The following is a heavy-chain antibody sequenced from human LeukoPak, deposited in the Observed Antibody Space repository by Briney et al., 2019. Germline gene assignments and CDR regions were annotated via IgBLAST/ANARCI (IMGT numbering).Heavy chain of an antibody. CDR3: ARVPIIITMVRGDQDDAFDI. V-gene: IGHV3-74*01. Sequence: GGSLRLSCAASGFTFSSYWMHWVRQAPGKGPVWVSRINSDGSSTSYADSVKGRFTISRDNAKNTLYLQMNSLRAEDTAVYYCARVPIIITMVRGDQDDAFDIWGQGTMVTVSS. D-gene: IGHD3-10*01. CDR2: INSDGSST. CDR1: GFTFSSYW. J-gene: IGHJ3*02.